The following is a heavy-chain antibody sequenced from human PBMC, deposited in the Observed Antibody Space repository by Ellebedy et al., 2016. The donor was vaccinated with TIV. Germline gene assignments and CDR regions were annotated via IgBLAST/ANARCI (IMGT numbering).Heavy chain of an antibody. V-gene: IGHV1-18*01. CDR2: ISAYNGNT. D-gene: IGHD3-3*01. J-gene: IGHJ6*02. CDR1: GYTFTSYG. Sequence: ASVKVSCXASGYTFTSYGISWVRQAPGQGLEWMGWISAYNGNTNYAQKLQGRVTMTTDTSTSTAYMELRSLRSDDTAVYYCARVGGLHHHFGDYYGMDVWGQGTTVTVSS. CDR3: ARVGGLHHHFGDYYGMDV.